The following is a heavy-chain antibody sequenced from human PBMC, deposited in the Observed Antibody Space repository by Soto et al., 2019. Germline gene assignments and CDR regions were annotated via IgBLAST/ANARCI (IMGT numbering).Heavy chain of an antibody. CDR2: ISGSGGST. J-gene: IGHJ4*02. D-gene: IGHD2-2*01. CDR1: GFTFSSCA. Sequence: EVQLLESGGGLVQPGGSLRLSCAASGFTFSSCAMSWVRQAPGKGLEWVSAISGSGGSTYYANSVKCRFTIARDNSKNTLYLQMNSLRAEDTAVYYCAKDRARGLPATGSWWGQGTLVTVSS. CDR3: AKDRARGLPATGSW. V-gene: IGHV3-23*01.